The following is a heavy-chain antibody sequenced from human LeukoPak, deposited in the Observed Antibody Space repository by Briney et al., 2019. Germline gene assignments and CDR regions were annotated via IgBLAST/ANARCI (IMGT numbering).Heavy chain of an antibody. CDR2: IIPILGIA. D-gene: IGHD6-6*01. V-gene: IGHV1-69*02. Sequence: SVKVSCKASGGTFSSYTISWVRQAPGQGLEWMGRIIPILGIANYAQKFQGRITITADKSTSTAYMELSSLRSEDTAVYYCASAIIAARPDYFDYWGQGTLVTVSS. CDR3: ASAIIAARPDYFDY. J-gene: IGHJ4*02. CDR1: GGTFSSYT.